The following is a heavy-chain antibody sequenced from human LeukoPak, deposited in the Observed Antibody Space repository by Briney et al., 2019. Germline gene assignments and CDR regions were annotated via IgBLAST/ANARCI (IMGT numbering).Heavy chain of an antibody. Sequence: SQTLSLTCTVSGGSISSGGYYWSWIRQHPGEGLEWIGYIYYSGSTYYNPSLKSRVTISVDTSKNQFSLKLSSVTAADTAVYYCARSAEKGFDPWGQETLVTVSS. CDR1: GGSISSGGYY. CDR2: IYYSGST. CDR3: ARSAEKGFDP. V-gene: IGHV4-31*03. J-gene: IGHJ5*02.